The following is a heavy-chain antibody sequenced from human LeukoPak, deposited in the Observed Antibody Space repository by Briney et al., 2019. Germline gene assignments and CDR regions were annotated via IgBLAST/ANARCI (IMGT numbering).Heavy chain of an antibody. V-gene: IGHV4-30-2*01. Sequence: SQTLSLTCAVSGGSISSGGYSWSWIRQPPGKGLEWIGYIYHSGSTNYNPSLKSRVTISVGTSKNQFSLKLSSVTAADTAVYYCARGYGDHRDWGQGTLVTVSS. CDR3: ARGYGDHRD. CDR1: GGSISSGGYS. J-gene: IGHJ4*02. D-gene: IGHD4-17*01. CDR2: IYHSGST.